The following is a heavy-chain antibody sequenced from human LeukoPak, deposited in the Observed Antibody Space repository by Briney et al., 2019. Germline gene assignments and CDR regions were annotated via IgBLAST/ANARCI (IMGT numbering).Heavy chain of an antibody. CDR1: GYTFTIYG. D-gene: IGHD3-3*01. CDR2: ISAYNGNT. Sequence: ASVKVSCKASGYTFTIYGISWVRQAPGQGPEWMGWISAYNGNTNYTQKLQGRVTMTTDTSTSTAYMELRSLRSDDTAVYYCARDRGNDFWSGIDYWGQGTLVTVSS. CDR3: ARDRGNDFWSGIDY. V-gene: IGHV1-18*01. J-gene: IGHJ4*02.